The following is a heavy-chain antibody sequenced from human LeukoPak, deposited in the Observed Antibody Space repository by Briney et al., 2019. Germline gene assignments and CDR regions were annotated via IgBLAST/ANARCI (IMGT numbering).Heavy chain of an antibody. CDR2: INPYGGNT. Sequence: ASVKVSCKASGYTFTNSEIHWVRQAPGQVLEWMGLINPYGGNTNYAQNFQGRVTLTRYTSTSTVYMELSSLRSEDTAIYYCARIRDGYNDAYDIWGQGTVVTVPS. CDR1: GYTFTNSE. CDR3: ARIRDGYNDAYDI. D-gene: IGHD5-24*01. J-gene: IGHJ3*02. V-gene: IGHV1-46*01.